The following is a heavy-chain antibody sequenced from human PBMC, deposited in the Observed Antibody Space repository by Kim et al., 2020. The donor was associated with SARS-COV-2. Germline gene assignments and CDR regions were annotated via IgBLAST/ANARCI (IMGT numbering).Heavy chain of an antibody. CDR3: ARSNPSRKIGGAGDY. CDR1: GGSVSSGSYY. Sequence: SETLSLTCTVSGGSVSSGSYYWSWIRQPPGKGLEWIGNIYYSGSTNYNPSLNSRVTSSVDTSKNQSTLKLSSVTAADTAVYYSARSNPSRKIGGAGDYWGQGILVTVSS. J-gene: IGHJ4*02. CDR2: IYYSGST. V-gene: IGHV4-61*01. D-gene: IGHD3-16*01.